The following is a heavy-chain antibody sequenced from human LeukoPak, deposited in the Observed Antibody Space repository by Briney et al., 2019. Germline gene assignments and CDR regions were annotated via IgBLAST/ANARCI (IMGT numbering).Heavy chain of an antibody. J-gene: IGHJ4*02. V-gene: IGHV5-51*01. Sequence: PGESLKISCRVFGYAFASYWIGWVRQVPGKGLEWMGIIYPSDSDVRYNPSFEGQVTFSADKSINTAYLQWNSLKASDTAMYYCARFEVNHEGGSDYFYFDYWGQGTLVTVSS. CDR2: IYPSDSDV. D-gene: IGHD3-22*01. CDR3: ARFEVNHEGGSDYFYFDY. CDR1: GYAFASYW.